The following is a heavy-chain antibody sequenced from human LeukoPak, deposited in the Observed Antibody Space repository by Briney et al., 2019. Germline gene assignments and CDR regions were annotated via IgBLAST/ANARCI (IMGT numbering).Heavy chain of an antibody. CDR1: GFTFSSYG. D-gene: IGHD5-12*01. CDR2: ISGSGGRT. Sequence: PGGSLRLSCAASGFTFSSYGMSWVRQAPGKGLEWVSAISGSGGRTYYADSVKGRFTIYRDNAKNSLYLQLNSLRAEDTAVYFCVRGYYIFGSWGQGTLVIVSP. V-gene: IGHV3-23*01. CDR3: VRGYYIFGS. J-gene: IGHJ4*02.